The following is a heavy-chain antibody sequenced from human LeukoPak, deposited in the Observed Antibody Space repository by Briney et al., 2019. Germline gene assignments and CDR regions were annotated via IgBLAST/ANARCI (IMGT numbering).Heavy chain of an antibody. V-gene: IGHV4-39*07. CDR1: GGSISSSSYY. CDR2: IYYSGST. J-gene: IGHJ4*02. D-gene: IGHD3-22*01. Sequence: SETLSLTCTVSGGSISSSSYYWGWIRQPPGKGLEWIGSIYYSGSTYYNPSLKSRVTISVDTSKNQFSLKLSSVTAADTAVYYCARNLAWDSSGYYSGYFDYWGQGTLVTVSS. CDR3: ARNLAWDSSGYYSGYFDY.